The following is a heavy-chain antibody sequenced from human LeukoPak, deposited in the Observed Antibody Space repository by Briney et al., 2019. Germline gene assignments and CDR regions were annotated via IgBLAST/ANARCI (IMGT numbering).Heavy chain of an antibody. D-gene: IGHD4-17*01. CDR1: GGSFSGYY. CDR3: ARGCTVRSLDY. Sequence: PSETLSLTCAVYGGSFSGYYWSWIRQPPGKGLEWIGEINHSGSTNYNPSLKSRVTISVDTSKNQFSLKLSSVTAADTAVYYCARGCTVRSLDYWGQGTLVTVSS. J-gene: IGHJ4*02. CDR2: INHSGST. V-gene: IGHV4-34*01.